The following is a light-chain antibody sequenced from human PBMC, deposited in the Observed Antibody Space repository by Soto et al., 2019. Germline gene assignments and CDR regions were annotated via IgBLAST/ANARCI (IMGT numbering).Light chain of an antibody. Sequence: EMVMTQSPATLSVSPGERATLSCRASQSVSSNLAWYQQKPGHAPRLLIYAASTRATGIPAWFSGSGSGTEFTLTISSLQSEDFAVYYCQQYKNWVTFGGGTKVEIK. CDR1: QSVSSN. CDR2: AAS. CDR3: QQYKNWVT. J-gene: IGKJ4*01. V-gene: IGKV3-15*01.